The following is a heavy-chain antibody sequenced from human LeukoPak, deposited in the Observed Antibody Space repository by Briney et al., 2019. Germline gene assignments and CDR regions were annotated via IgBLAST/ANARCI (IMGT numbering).Heavy chain of an antibody. J-gene: IGHJ6*02. Sequence: SETLSLTCAVYGGSFSGYYWSWIRQPPGKGLEWFGEINHSGSTNYNPSLKSRVTISVDTSKNQFSLKLSSVTAADTAVYYCATSEGANYVYGMDVWGQGTTVTVSS. CDR3: ATSEGANYVYGMDV. CDR1: GGSFSGYY. CDR2: INHSGST. V-gene: IGHV4-34*01.